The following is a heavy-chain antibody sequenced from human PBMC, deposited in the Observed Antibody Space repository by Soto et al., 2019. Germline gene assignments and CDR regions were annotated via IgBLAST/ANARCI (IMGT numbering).Heavy chain of an antibody. CDR3: ARDSREYNAYDYN. Sequence: EVQLVESGGGLVKPGGSLRLSCAASGFTFSSYSMNWVRQDPGKGLEWVSIITITGFIDYADSVKGRFTISRDNAKSSLYLQMNSLSAEDTAVSYCARDSREYNAYDYNWGQGTLVTVSS. J-gene: IGHJ4*02. D-gene: IGHD5-12*01. CDR2: IITITGFI. V-gene: IGHV3-21*02. CDR1: GFTFSSYS.